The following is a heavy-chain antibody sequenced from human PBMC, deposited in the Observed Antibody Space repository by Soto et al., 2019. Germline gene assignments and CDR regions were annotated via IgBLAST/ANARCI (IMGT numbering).Heavy chain of an antibody. Sequence: SETLSLTCAVYGGSFSGYYWSWIRQPPGKGLEWIGEINHSGSANYNPSLKSRVTISVYTSKNQFSLKLSSVTAADTAVYYCARAVTTWYNYYYGMDVWGQGTTVTVSS. D-gene: IGHD4-17*01. CDR1: GGSFSGYY. CDR3: ARAVTTWYNYYYGMDV. J-gene: IGHJ6*02. CDR2: INHSGSA. V-gene: IGHV4-34*01.